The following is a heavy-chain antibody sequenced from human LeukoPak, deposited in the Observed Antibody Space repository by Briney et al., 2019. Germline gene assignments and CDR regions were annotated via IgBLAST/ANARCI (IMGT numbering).Heavy chain of an antibody. Sequence: GGSLRLSCAASGFTLSSYAMSWVRQAPGPGLESVSAISGSGGSTYYADSVKGRFTISRDNSKNTLYLQMNSLRAEDTAVYYCAKDLDARAVAGTRWGQGTLVTVSS. CDR1: GFTLSSYA. J-gene: IGHJ4*02. CDR2: ISGSGGST. V-gene: IGHV3-23*01. D-gene: IGHD6-19*01. CDR3: AKDLDARAVAGTR.